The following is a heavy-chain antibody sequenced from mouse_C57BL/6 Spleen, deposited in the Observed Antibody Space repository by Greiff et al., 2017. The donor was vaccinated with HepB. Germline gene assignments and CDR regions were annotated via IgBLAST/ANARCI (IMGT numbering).Heavy chain of an antibody. CDR3: ARGDGNSFAY. J-gene: IGHJ3*01. CDR1: GFSLTSYG. D-gene: IGHD2-1*01. Sequence: VMLVESGPGLVQPSQSLSITCTVSGFSLTSYGVHWVRQSPGKGLEWLGVIWSGGSTDYNAAFISRLSISKDNSKSQVFFKMNSLQADDTAIYYCARGDGNSFAYWGQGTLVTVSA. CDR2: IWSGGST. V-gene: IGHV2-2*01.